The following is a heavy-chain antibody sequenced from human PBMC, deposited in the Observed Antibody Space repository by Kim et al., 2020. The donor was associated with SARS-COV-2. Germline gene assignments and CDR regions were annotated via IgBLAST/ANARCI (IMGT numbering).Heavy chain of an antibody. CDR2: IYYSGST. J-gene: IGHJ5*02. Sequence: SETLSLTCTVSGGSISSSSYYWGWIRQPPGKGLEWIGSIYYSGSTYYNPSLKSRVTISVDTSKNQVSLKLSDVTAADTAVYYCARARGYCSGGSCYSGWFDPWGQGTLVTVSS. V-gene: IGHV4-39*07. D-gene: IGHD2-15*01. CDR3: ARARGYCSGGSCYSGWFDP. CDR1: GGSISSSSYY.